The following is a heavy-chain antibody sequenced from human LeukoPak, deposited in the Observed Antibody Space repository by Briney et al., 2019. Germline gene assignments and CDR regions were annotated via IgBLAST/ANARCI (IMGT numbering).Heavy chain of an antibody. CDR3: AKDTKYYYGSGSQSNAFDI. J-gene: IGHJ3*02. Sequence: PGRSLRLSCAASGFTFDDYAMHWVRQATGKGLEWVSGISWNSGSIGYADSVKGRFTISRDNAKNSLYLQMNSLRAEDTALYYCAKDTKYYYGSGSQSNAFDIWGQGTMVTVSS. CDR1: GFTFDDYA. V-gene: IGHV3-9*01. D-gene: IGHD3-10*01. CDR2: ISWNSGSI.